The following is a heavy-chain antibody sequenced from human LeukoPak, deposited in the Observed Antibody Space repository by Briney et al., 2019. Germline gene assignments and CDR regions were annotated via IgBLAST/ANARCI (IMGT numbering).Heavy chain of an antibody. CDR3: ASKRGYSYGLDN. CDR2: IIPIFGTA. CDR1: GGTFSSYA. V-gene: IGHV1-69*13. J-gene: IGHJ4*02. Sequence: GASVKVSCKASGGTFSSYAISWVRQAPGQGLEWMGGIIPIFGTANYAQKFQGRVTITADESTSTGYMEQSSLRSEDTAVYYCASKRGYSYGLDNWGQGTLVTVSS. D-gene: IGHD5-18*01.